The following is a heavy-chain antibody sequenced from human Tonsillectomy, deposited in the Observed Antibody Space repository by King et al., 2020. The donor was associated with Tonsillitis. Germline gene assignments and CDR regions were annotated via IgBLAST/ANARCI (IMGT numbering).Heavy chain of an antibody. Sequence: VQLVESGGGLIQPGGSLRLSCAASGFTVSSNYMSWVRQAPGKGLEWVSVIYSGGSTYYADSVKGRFTISRDNYKNTLYLQMNSLRAEDTAVYYCARVAWFGPSYYFDYWGQGTLVTVSS. CDR3: ARVAWFGPSYYFDY. CDR2: IYSGGST. D-gene: IGHD3-10*01. J-gene: IGHJ4*02. CDR1: GFTVSSNY. V-gene: IGHV3-53*01.